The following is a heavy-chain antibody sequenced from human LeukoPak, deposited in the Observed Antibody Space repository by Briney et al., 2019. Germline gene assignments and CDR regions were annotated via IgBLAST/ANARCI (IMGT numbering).Heavy chain of an antibody. V-gene: IGHV3-30*18. CDR1: GFTFNSYD. CDR3: AKVFAGSWGYTYDHYFDY. CDR2: ISSDGSNK. J-gene: IGHJ4*02. Sequence: GGSLRLSCAVSGFTFNSYDMHWVRQAPGKGLEWVAVISSDGSNKIYADSVKGRFAISRDNSRDTLYLQMNSLGAEDTAVFYCAKVFAGSWGYTYDHYFDYWGQGTLVTVSS. D-gene: IGHD5-18*01.